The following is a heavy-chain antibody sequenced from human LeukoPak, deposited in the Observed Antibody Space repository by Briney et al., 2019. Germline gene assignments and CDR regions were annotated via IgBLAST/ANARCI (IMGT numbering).Heavy chain of an antibody. CDR3: ARDGDYYDSSGYYLGSWDY. D-gene: IGHD3-22*01. Sequence: ASVKVSCKASGYTFTSYAMHWVRQAPGQRLEWMGWINAGNGNTKYSQKFQGRVTITRDTSASTAYMELSSLRSEDTAVYYCARDGDYYDSSGYYLGSWDYWGQGTLVTVSS. CDR2: INAGNGNT. V-gene: IGHV1-3*01. J-gene: IGHJ4*02. CDR1: GYTFTSYA.